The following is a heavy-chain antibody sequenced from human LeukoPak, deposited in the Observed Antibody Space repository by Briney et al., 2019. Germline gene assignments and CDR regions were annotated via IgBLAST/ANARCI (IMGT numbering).Heavy chain of an antibody. V-gene: IGHV3-23*01. J-gene: IGHJ4*02. CDR3: AKGGPIQLWLPRFDY. Sequence: GGSLRLSCAASGFTFSNAWMSWVRQAPGKGLEWVSAISGSGGSTYYADSVKGRFTISRDNSKNTLYLQMNSLRAEDTAVYYCAKGGPIQLWLPRFDYWGQGTLVTVSS. CDR1: GFTFSNAW. CDR2: ISGSGGST. D-gene: IGHD5-18*01.